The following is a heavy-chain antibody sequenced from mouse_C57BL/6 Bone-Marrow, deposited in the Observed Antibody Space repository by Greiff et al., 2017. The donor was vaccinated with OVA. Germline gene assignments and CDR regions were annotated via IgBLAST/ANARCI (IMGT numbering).Heavy chain of an antibody. CDR2: IRSKSNNYAT. Sequence: EVHLVESGGGLVQPKGSLKLSCAASGFSFNTYAMNWVRQAPGKGLEWVARIRSKSNNYATYYADSVKDRFTISRDDSESMLYLQMNNLKTEDTAMYYCVRHVGFDYYGSSPLDGFDYWGQGTTLTVSS. V-gene: IGHV10-1*01. CDR1: GFSFNTYA. D-gene: IGHD1-1*01. J-gene: IGHJ2*01. CDR3: VRHVGFDYYGSSPLDGFDY.